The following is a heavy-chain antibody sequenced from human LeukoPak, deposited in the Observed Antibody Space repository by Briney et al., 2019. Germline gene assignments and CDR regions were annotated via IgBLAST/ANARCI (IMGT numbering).Heavy chain of an antibody. CDR2: ISGSGGST. CDR3: AKDSGYSYGHGLDY. J-gene: IGHJ4*02. CDR1: GFTFSSYA. V-gene: IGHV3-23*01. D-gene: IGHD5-18*01. Sequence: PGGSLRLSCAASGFTFSSYAMSWVRQAPGKGLEWVSGISGSGGSTYYADSVKGRFTISRDNSKNTLSAQMNSLRAEDTAVYYCAKDSGYSYGHGLDYWGQGTLVTVSS.